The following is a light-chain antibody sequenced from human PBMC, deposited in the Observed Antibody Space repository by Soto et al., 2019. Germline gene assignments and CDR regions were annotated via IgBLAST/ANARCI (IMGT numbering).Light chain of an antibody. V-gene: IGKV3-11*01. CDR3: QQRGT. Sequence: ELVLTQSPATLSPSQGERATLSCRASQSVSSNLAWYQQKLGXAPRLLIYGASTRATGISAKFSGSGSGTDFTLTISSLEPEDLAVYYCQQRGTLGPGTKVDI. CDR1: QSVSSN. J-gene: IGKJ3*01. CDR2: GAS.